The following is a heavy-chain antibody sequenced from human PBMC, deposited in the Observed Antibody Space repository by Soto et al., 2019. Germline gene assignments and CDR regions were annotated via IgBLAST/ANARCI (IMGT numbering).Heavy chain of an antibody. V-gene: IGHV1-69*01. J-gene: IGHJ3*02. CDR1: GGTFSSYA. D-gene: IGHD3-22*01. Sequence: QVQLVQSGAEVKKPGSSVKVSCKASGGTFSSYAISWVRQAPGQGLEWMGGIITIFGTANYAQKFQGRVTITADESTSTAYMELSSLRSEDTAVYYCARSITMIVVAAFDAFDIWGQGTMVTVSS. CDR3: ARSITMIVVAAFDAFDI. CDR2: IITIFGTA.